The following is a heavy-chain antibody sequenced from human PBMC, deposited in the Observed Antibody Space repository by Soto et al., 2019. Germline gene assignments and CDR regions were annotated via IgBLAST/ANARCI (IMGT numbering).Heavy chain of an antibody. CDR1: GDSVSSNSAA. CDR2: TYYRSKWYN. J-gene: IGHJ5*02. CDR3: ARGVIAAAGWWFDP. V-gene: IGHV6-1*01. Sequence: SHPLSLTCAISGDSVSSNSAAWTWIRQSPSRGLEWLGRTYYRSKWYNDYAVAVKSRMTINPDTYKNHLSLQLNSVTPQDTAVYYCARGVIAAAGWWFDPWGQGSLVTVSS. D-gene: IGHD6-13*01.